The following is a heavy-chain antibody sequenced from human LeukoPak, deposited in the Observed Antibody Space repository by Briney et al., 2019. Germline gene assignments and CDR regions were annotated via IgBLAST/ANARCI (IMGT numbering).Heavy chain of an antibody. J-gene: IGHJ3*02. CDR3: ASRYIAESGPENTFDI. CDR1: GYTFISYG. CDR2: ISAYNGNT. D-gene: IGHD6-13*01. V-gene: IGHV1-18*01. Sequence: ASVKVSCKASGYTFISYGFNWVRQAPGQGLEWMGWISAYNGNTKYAQKFRGRVTMTTDTSTSTAYMELRSLRSDDTAVYYCASRYIAESGPENTFDIWGQGTMVTVSS.